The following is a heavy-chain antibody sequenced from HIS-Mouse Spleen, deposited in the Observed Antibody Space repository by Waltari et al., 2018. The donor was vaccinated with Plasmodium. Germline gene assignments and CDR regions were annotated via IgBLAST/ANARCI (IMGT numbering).Heavy chain of an antibody. CDR2: IYHSGST. Sequence: QVQLQESGPGLVKPSETLSLTCTVSGYSISSGYYWGWFRPPPGKGLEWIGSIYHSGSTYYNPSLKSRVTISVDTSKNQFSLKLSSVTAADTAVYYCARAESSIAARHYYYYGMDVWGQGTTVTVSS. CDR3: ARAESSIAARHYYYYGMDV. J-gene: IGHJ6*02. D-gene: IGHD6-6*01. CDR1: GYSISSGYY. V-gene: IGHV4-38-2*02.